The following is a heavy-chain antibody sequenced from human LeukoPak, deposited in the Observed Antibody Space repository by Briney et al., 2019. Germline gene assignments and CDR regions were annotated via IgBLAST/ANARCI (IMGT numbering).Heavy chain of an antibody. CDR2: IYYSGST. D-gene: IGHD3-22*01. Sequence: NPSETLSLTCTVSGGSISSGGYYWSWIRQHPGKGLEWIGYIYYSGSTYYNPSLKSRFTISVHTSKNQFSLKLSSVTAADTAVYYCARPYDSSGYSTLYYFDYWGQGTLVTVSS. J-gene: IGHJ4*02. CDR1: GGSISSGGYY. CDR3: ARPYDSSGYSTLYYFDY. V-gene: IGHV4-31*03.